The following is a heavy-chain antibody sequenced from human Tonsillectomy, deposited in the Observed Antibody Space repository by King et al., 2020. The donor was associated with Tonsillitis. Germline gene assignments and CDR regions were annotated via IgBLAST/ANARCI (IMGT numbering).Heavy chain of an antibody. Sequence: VQLVESGGGVVQPGRSLRLSCAASGFTFSNYGMHWVRQAPGKGLEWVAVISYDGSNKYYADFGKGRCTISRDNSKNTLYLQMNSLRTEDTAVYSCANEGAETTLGGYFDYWGQGTLVTVSS. V-gene: IGHV3-30*18. CDR3: ANEGAETTLGGYFDY. J-gene: IGHJ4*02. D-gene: IGHD4-17*01. CDR2: ISYDGSNK. CDR1: GFTFSNYG.